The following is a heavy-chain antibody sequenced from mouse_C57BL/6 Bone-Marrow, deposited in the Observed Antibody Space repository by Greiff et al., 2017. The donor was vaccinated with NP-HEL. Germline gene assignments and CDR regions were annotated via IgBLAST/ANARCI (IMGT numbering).Heavy chain of an antibody. D-gene: IGHD1-1*01. CDR3: TRNGSRGYAMDY. CDR1: GYTFTDYE. J-gene: IGHJ4*01. V-gene: IGHV1-15*01. CDR2: IDPETGGT. Sequence: QVQLKQSGAELVRPGASVTLSCKASGYTFTDYEMHWVKPTPVHGLEWIGAIDPETGGTAYNQKFKGKAILTADKSSSTAYMELRSLTSEDSAVYYCTRNGSRGYAMDYWGQGTSVTVSS.